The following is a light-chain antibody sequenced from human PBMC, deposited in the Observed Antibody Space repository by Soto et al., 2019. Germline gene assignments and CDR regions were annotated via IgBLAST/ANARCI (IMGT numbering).Light chain of an antibody. J-gene: IGLJ1*01. Sequence: QSALTQPASVSGSPGQSIAISCTGSSSDVGFYNYVSWYQQHPGKVPKLIIYEVTNRPSGVSNRFSGSKSGNTASLTISGLQAEDEADYYCCSYTTSSTRVLGSGTKLTVL. CDR2: EVT. CDR3: CSYTTSSTRV. CDR1: SSDVGFYNY. V-gene: IGLV2-14*01.